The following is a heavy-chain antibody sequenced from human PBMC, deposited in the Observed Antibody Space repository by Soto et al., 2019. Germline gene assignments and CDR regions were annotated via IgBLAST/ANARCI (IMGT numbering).Heavy chain of an antibody. CDR3: ARDDNFYDSSGYYYARDWYFDL. D-gene: IGHD3-22*01. Sequence: SVNVSCKASGGTFSSYAISWVRQAPGQGLEWMGGIIPIFGTANYAQKFQGRVTITADESTSTAYMELSSLRSEDTAVYYCARDDNFYDSSGYYYARDWYFDLWGRGTLVTVSS. CDR2: IIPIFGTA. J-gene: IGHJ2*01. CDR1: GGTFSSYA. V-gene: IGHV1-69*13.